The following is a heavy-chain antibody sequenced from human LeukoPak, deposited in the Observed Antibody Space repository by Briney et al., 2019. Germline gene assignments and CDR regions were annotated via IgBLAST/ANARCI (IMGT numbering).Heavy chain of an antibody. V-gene: IGHV3-7*01. CDR3: ASQKGDGYNYDY. J-gene: IGHJ4*02. Sequence: PGGSLRLSCAASGFTFTTYWMSWVRQAPGKGREWVANIKQDGSEKYYVDSVKGRFTISRDNPKNSLYLQMNSLRAEDTAVYYCASQKGDGYNYDYWGQGTLVTVSS. CDR2: IKQDGSEK. D-gene: IGHD5-24*01. CDR1: GFTFTTYW.